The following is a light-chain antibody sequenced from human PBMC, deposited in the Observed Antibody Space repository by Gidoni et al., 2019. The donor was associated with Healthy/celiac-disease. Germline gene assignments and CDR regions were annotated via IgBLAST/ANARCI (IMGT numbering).Light chain of an antibody. CDR1: QGISSY. CDR3: QQLNSYPRT. Sequence: ITCRASQGISSYLALYQQKPGTAPKLLIYAASTLQSGVPSRFSGSGSGTEFTLTISSLQPEDFATYYCQQLNSYPRTFGQGTKVEIK. J-gene: IGKJ1*01. V-gene: IGKV1-9*01. CDR2: AAS.